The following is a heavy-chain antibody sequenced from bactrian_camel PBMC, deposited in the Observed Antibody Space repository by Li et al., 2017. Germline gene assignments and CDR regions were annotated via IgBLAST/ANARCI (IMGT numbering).Heavy chain of an antibody. CDR3: AADCRTVGAGAGRADFGY. J-gene: IGHJ6*01. Sequence: VQLVESGGGSVQAGGSLRLSCTHFGYSSSRHCMGWFRQAPGKAREGIAGIRRDGDEYYADSVKGRFTISQDNAKNTLYLQMNSLKPEDTAMYYCAADCRTVGAGAGRADFGYWGQGTQVTVS. D-gene: IGHD6*01. CDR2: IRRDGDE. V-gene: IGHV3S31*01. CDR1: GYSSSRHC.